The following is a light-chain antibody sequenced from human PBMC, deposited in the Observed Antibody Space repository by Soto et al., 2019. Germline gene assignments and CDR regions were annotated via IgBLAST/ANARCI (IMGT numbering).Light chain of an antibody. Sequence: DIQMTQSPSSLSASVGDRVTITCRASQNIGVYLNWYQKKPGKAPKLLIHAASSLHSGVPSTFSGSGSGTDFALTISSLQPEDFATYYCHQTAANPWTFGQGTKVDIK. CDR2: AAS. V-gene: IGKV1-39*01. J-gene: IGKJ1*01. CDR1: QNIGVY. CDR3: HQTAANPWT.